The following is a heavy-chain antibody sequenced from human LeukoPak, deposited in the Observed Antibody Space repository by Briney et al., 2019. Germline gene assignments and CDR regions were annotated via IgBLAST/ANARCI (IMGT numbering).Heavy chain of an antibody. CDR2: ISSGSRAI. CDR1: GFTFSSYD. Sequence: GGSLRLSCAASGFTFSSYDMNWVRQAPGKGLEWISYISSGSRAIYYADSVKGRFTISRDNAKNTLYLVMNSLRAEDTAVYFCARVGDLRLDYYYAMDVWGQGITVTVAS. D-gene: IGHD3-9*01. V-gene: IGHV3-48*04. J-gene: IGHJ6*02. CDR3: ARVGDLRLDYYYAMDV.